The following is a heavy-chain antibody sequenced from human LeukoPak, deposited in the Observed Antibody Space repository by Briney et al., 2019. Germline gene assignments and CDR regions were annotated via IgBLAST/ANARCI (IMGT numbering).Heavy chain of an antibody. CDR2: IRSKANSYAT. CDR3: TVGAPLDAFDI. Sequence: PGGSLRLSCAACGFTFSGSAMHWVRQASGKGLEWVGRIRSKANSYATAYAASVKGRFTISRDDSKNTAYLQMNSLKTEDTAVYYCTVGAPLDAFDIWGQGTMVTVSS. J-gene: IGHJ3*02. V-gene: IGHV3-73*01. CDR1: GFTFSGSA. D-gene: IGHD3-10*01.